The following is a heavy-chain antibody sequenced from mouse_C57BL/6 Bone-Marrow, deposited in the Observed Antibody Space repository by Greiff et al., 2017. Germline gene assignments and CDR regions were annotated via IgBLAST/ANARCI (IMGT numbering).Heavy chain of an antibody. CDR3: AIPSYYSKGD. CDR1: GYTFTSYW. J-gene: IGHJ2*01. V-gene: IGHV1-74*01. CDR2: IHPSDSDT. Sequence: QVHVKQPGAELVKPGASVKVSCKASGYTFTSYWMHWVKQRPGQGLEWIGRIHPSDSDTNYNQKFKGKATLTVDKSSSTAYMQRSSLTSEDSAVYYCAIPSYYSKGDWGQGTTLTVSS. D-gene: IGHD2-5*01.